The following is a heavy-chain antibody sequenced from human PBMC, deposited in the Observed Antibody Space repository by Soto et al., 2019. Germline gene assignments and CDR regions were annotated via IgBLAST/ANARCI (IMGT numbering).Heavy chain of an antibody. J-gene: IGHJ4*02. D-gene: IGHD1-1*01. CDR3: ARGTTGVFDF. CDR1: GYTFTSYG. CDR2: ISVYTGNT. V-gene: IGHV1-18*01. Sequence: ASVKVSCKPSGYTFTSYGISWVRQAPGQGLEWMGWISVYTGNTNYAQKFQGRVTMTTDTSTSTVYMELTSLRSDDTAVYYCARGTTGVFDFWGKGTVVTVSS.